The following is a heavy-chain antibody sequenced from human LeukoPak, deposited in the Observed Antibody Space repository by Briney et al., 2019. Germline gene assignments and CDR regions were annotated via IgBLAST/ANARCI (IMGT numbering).Heavy chain of an antibody. CDR1: GFTFSAYP. V-gene: IGHV3-30*01. J-gene: IGHJ4*02. D-gene: IGHD3-16*01. CDR3: AMDYYDVNGYSRGWDY. CDR2: TASDDVNE. Sequence: PGGSLRLSCAASGFTFSAYPLHWIRQGPGKGLEWAAVTASDDVNEDYAESVKGRFTVSRDISQKTVYLQMNGLRAEDTAVYYCAMDYYDVNGYSRGWDYWGRGTLVTVSS.